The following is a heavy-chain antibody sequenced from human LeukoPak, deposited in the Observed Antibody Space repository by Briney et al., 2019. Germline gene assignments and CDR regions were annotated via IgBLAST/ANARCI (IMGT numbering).Heavy chain of an antibody. CDR2: IIPIFGKA. D-gene: IGHD6-19*01. CDR1: GGTFISYA. Sequence: ASAKVSCKASGGTFISYAISWVRQAPGQGLEWMGGIIPIFGKANYAQKFQGRVTITTDESTSTAYMELSSLRSEDTVVYYCARDQGSGFDYWGQGTLVTVSS. CDR3: ARDQGSGFDY. J-gene: IGHJ4*02. V-gene: IGHV1-69*05.